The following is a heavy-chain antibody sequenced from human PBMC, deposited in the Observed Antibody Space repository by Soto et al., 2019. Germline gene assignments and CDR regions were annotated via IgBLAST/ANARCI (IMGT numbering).Heavy chain of an antibody. V-gene: IGHV4-34*01. CDR1: GGSFSGYY. J-gene: IGHJ5*02. CDR2: INHSGST. Sequence: SETLSLTCAVYGGSFSGYYWSWIRQPPGKGLEWIGEINHSGSTNYNPSLKSRVTISVDTSKNQFSLKLSSVTAADTAVYYCARGLRTLDPWGQGTLVTAPQ. CDR3: ARGLRTLDP.